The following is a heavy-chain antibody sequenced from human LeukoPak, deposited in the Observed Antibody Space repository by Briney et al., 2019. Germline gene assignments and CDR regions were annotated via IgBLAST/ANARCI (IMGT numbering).Heavy chain of an antibody. V-gene: IGHV3-9*01. Sequence: GGSLRLSCAAPGFTFKDYGMHWVRQPPGKGLEWVSSINWNGGGTDYADSVKGRFTISRDNAKNSLYLQLSSLRPEDTALYYCAKHMRATNTYSFFGLDVWGQGTTVTVSS. CDR1: GFTFKDYG. D-gene: IGHD1-26*01. CDR3: AKHMRATNTYSFFGLDV. CDR2: INWNGGGT. J-gene: IGHJ6*02.